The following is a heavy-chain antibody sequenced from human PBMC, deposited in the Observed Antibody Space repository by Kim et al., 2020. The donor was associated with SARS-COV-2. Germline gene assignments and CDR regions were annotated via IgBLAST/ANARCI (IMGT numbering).Heavy chain of an antibody. Sequence: SETLSLTCAVYGGSFSGYYWSWIRQPPGKGLEWIGEINHSGSTNYNPSLKSRVTISVDTSKNQFSLKLSSVTAADTAVYYCARKAVAGTVPFDYWGQGTLVTVSS. CDR1: GGSFSGYY. CDR3: ARKAVAGTVPFDY. CDR2: INHSGST. J-gene: IGHJ4*02. D-gene: IGHD6-19*01. V-gene: IGHV4-34*01.